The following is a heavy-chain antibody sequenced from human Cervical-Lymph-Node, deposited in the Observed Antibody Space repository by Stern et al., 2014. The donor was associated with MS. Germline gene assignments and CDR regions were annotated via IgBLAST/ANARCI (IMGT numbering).Heavy chain of an antibody. J-gene: IGHJ4*02. V-gene: IGHV3-30*01. CDR1: GFTFSSYA. Sequence: VQLGESGGGVVQPGRSLRLSCAASGFTFSSYAMHWVRQAPGKGLEWVAVISYDGSNKYYADSVKGRFTISRDNSKNTLYLQMNSLRAEDTAVYYCARERVVTRVGPFDYWGQGTLVTVSS. CDR2: ISYDGSNK. D-gene: IGHD2-21*02. CDR3: ARERVVTRVGPFDY.